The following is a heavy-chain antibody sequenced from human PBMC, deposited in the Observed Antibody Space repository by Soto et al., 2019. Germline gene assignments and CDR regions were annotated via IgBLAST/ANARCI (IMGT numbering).Heavy chain of an antibody. CDR3: ARCRVSICGVVMLGGMDV. CDR2: IIPIFGTA. CDR1: RGNFRSYA. Sequence: SSVKAACKASRGNFRSYAISWVRQAPGQGHEWMGGIIPIFGTANYAQKFQGRVPITADESTSTAYMELSSLRSEDTALYYCARCRVSICGVVMLGGMDVWGQGTTVTVSS. V-gene: IGHV1-69*13. J-gene: IGHJ6*02. D-gene: IGHD3-3*01.